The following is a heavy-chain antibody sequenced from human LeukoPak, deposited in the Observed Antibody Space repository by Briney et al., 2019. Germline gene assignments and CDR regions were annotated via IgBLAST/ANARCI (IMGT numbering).Heavy chain of an antibody. CDR3: ARDEAGVFDY. Sequence: SETLSLTCTVSDGSISSGDYYWSWIRQPPGKGLEWIGYIYYSGSTYYNPSLKSRVTISVDTSKNQFSLKLSSVTAADTAVYYCARDEAGVFDYWGQGTLVTVSS. CDR2: IYYSGST. J-gene: IGHJ4*02. V-gene: IGHV4-30-4*01. CDR1: DGSISSGDYY.